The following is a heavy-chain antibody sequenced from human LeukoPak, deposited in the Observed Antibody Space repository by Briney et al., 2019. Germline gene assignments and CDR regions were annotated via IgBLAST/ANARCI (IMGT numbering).Heavy chain of an antibody. Sequence: PGGSLRLSCAASGFTFSSYGMHWVRQAPGKGLEWVAVISYDGSNKYYADSVKGRFTISRDNSKNTLYLQMNSLRAEDTAVYYCAKDRKLPRWGSSYFDYWGQGTLVTVSS. J-gene: IGHJ4*02. CDR1: GFTFSSYG. CDR2: ISYDGSNK. D-gene: IGHD2-15*01. CDR3: AKDRKLPRWGSSYFDY. V-gene: IGHV3-30*18.